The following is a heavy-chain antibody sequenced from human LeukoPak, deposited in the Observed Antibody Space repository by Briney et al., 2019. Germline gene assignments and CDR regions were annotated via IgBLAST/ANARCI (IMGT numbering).Heavy chain of an antibody. J-gene: IGHJ3*02. Sequence: GGSLRLSCAASGFTFSSYWLSWVRQAPGKGLEWVPNINHNGSEKYYVDSVKGRFTISRDNAKNSLFLQMNSLRAEDTAVYYCARDLRSVSRYDVFDIWGLGTMVTVSS. D-gene: IGHD3-3*01. CDR1: GFTFSSYW. CDR3: ARDLRSVSRYDVFDI. V-gene: IGHV3-7*03. CDR2: INHNGSEK.